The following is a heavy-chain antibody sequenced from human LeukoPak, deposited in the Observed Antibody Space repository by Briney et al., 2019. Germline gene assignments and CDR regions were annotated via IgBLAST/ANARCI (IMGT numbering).Heavy chain of an antibody. D-gene: IGHD3-22*01. J-gene: IGHJ4*02. V-gene: IGHV1-2*06. CDR3: ARDYDSSGYYYVPSSY. CDR2: INPNNGGT. Sequence: ASVKVSCKASGYTFTGYYIHWVRQAPGQGLEWMGRINPNNGGTNYAQKFQGRATMTRNTSISTAYMELSSLRSEDTAVYYCARDYDSSGYYYVPSSYWGQGTLVTVSS. CDR1: GYTFTGYY.